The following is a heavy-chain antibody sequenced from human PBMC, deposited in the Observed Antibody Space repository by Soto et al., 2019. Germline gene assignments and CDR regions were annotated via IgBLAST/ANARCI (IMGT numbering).Heavy chain of an antibody. V-gene: IGHV4-28*01. CDR1: GYSISSSNW. CDR2: IYYSGTT. J-gene: IGHJ4*02. D-gene: IGHD6-13*01. CDR3: ASSHAGAHITAAVH. Sequence: SETLSLTCAVSGYSISSSNWWGWIRQPPGKGLEWIGYIYYSGTTYYNPSLKSRVTISVDRSKNQFSLKLSSVTAADTAVYYCASSHAGAHITAAVHWGQGTLVTVSS.